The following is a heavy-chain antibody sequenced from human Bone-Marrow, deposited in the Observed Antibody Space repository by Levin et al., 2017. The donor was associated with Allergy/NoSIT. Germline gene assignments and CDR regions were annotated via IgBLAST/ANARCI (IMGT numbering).Heavy chain of an antibody. CDR3: ARQAVPAAMNGFDS. D-gene: IGHD2-2*01. J-gene: IGHJ5*01. Sequence: SETRSLTCTVSGASISSFYWSWIRQPPGKGLEWIGYIYYSGSTNYSPSLKSRVSMSADMSRNQVYLTMSSVTAADTAVYYCARQAVPAAMNGFDSWGQGTLVTVSS. CDR1: GASISSFY. V-gene: IGHV4-59*08. CDR2: IYYSGST.